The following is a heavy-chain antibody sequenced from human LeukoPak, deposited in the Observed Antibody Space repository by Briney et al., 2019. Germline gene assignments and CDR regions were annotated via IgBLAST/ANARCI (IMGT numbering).Heavy chain of an antibody. CDR1: GFTFSTHW. J-gene: IGHJ3*02. Sequence: GGSLRLSCAASGFTFSTHWMSWFRQAPGKGLEWVALIQKDGSDKYYVDSVKGRFTISRDNAKNSLYLQMNGLRADDTAVYYCAGDEGWTFDIWGQGAKVTVSS. CDR2: IQKDGSDK. CDR3: AGDEGWTFDI. D-gene: IGHD5-24*01. V-gene: IGHV3-7*01.